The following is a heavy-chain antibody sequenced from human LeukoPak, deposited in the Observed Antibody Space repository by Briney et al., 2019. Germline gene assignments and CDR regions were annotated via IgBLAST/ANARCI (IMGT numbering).Heavy chain of an antibody. CDR3: ARDTQESPDLLLH. Sequence: GGSLRLSCEASGFTFSSYEMNWVRQAPGKGLEWVSYISSSGKTIYYADSTKGRFTISRDNSKNTLYLQINSLRAEDTAVYYCARDTQESPDLLLHWGQGTLVTVSS. CDR1: GFTFSSYE. CDR2: ISSSGKTI. D-gene: IGHD2-15*01. V-gene: IGHV3-48*03. J-gene: IGHJ4*02.